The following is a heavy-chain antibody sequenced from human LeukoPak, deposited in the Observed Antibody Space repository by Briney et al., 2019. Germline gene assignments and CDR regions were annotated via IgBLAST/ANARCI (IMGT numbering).Heavy chain of an antibody. CDR2: INHSGST. Sequence: SETLSLTCAVYGGSFSGYYWSWIRQPPGKGLEWIGEINHSGSTNYNPSLKSRVTISVDTSKNQFSLKLSSVTAADTAVYYCARDAKWFGEFPDYYYYMDVWGKGTTVTISS. V-gene: IGHV4-34*01. CDR3: ARDAKWFGEFPDYYYYMDV. D-gene: IGHD3-10*01. CDR1: GGSFSGYY. J-gene: IGHJ6*03.